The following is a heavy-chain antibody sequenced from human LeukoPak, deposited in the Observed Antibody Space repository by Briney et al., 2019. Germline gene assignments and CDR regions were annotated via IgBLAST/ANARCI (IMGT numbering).Heavy chain of an antibody. V-gene: IGHV3-23*01. CDR3: AKRGVVIRVILVGFHKEAYYFDS. D-gene: IGHD2-21*01. CDR2: IGGSGGGT. CDR1: GITLSNYS. J-gene: IGHJ4*02. Sequence: GGSLRLSCAVSGITLSNYSMSWVRQAPGKGLEWVAGIGGSGGGTNYADSVRGRFIISRDNSKNILFLQMNSLTAEDTAMYFCAKRGVVIRVILVGFHKEAYYFDSWGQGALVTVSS.